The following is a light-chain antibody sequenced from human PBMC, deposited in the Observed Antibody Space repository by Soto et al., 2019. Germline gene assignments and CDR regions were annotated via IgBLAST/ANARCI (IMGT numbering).Light chain of an antibody. CDR1: QSVSSN. CDR2: GAS. CDR3: QQYNNWPST. J-gene: IGKJ1*01. V-gene: IGKV3-15*01. Sequence: EKVKTQSPPTPSVSPGGRGTPSCRASQSVSSNLAWYQQKPGQAPRLLIYGASTRATGIPARFSGSGSGTEFTLTISSLQSEDFAVYYCQQYNNWPSTFGQGTKVDIK.